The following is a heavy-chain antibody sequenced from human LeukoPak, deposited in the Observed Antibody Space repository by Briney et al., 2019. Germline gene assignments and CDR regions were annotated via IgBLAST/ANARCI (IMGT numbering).Heavy chain of an antibody. CDR3: ARDDNYGIFVNVDY. D-gene: IGHD4-11*01. J-gene: IGHJ4*02. CDR2: ISTSIGDT. Sequence: GASVKVSCKTSGYSFILYGISWVRQAPGQGPEWMGWISTSIGDTKYTQKFQGRVTLTTDTSTSTAYMELGSLRSDDTAVYYCARDDNYGIFVNVDYWGQGTLVTVSS. CDR1: GYSFILYG. V-gene: IGHV1-18*01.